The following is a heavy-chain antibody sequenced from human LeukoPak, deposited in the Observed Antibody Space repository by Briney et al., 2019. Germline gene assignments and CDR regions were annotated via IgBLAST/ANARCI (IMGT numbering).Heavy chain of an antibody. J-gene: IGHJ4*02. V-gene: IGHV4-39*01. Sequence: PSETLSLTCTVSGGSISSSSYYWGWIRQPPGKGLEWIGSIYYSGSTYYNPSLKSRVTISVDTSKNQFSLKLSSVTAADTAVYYCARGSIGSSGYYRRIRAFDYWGQGTLVTVSS. CDR3: ARGSIGSSGYYRRIRAFDY. CDR2: IYYSGST. D-gene: IGHD3-22*01. CDR1: GGSISSSSYY.